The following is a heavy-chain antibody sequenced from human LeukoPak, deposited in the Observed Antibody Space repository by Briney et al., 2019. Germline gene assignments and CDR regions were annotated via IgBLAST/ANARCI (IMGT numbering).Heavy chain of an antibody. Sequence: PSETLSLTCTVSGGSISSGSYYWGWIRQPPGKGLEWIGSIYYSGSTHYNPSLKSRVTISVDTSKNEFSLKLSSVTAAGTAVYYCARNNTLMMYPRGGEDKGFDYWGQGPLVTVSS. CDR3: ARNNTLMMYPRGGEDKGFDY. D-gene: IGHD2-8*01. J-gene: IGHJ4*02. CDR2: IYYSGST. CDR1: GGSISSGSYY. V-gene: IGHV4-39*01.